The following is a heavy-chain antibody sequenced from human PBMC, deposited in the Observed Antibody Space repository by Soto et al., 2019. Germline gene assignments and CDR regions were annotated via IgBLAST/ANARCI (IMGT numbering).Heavy chain of an antibody. CDR3: TTEIIVGATTLDY. CDR2: FKSKSDGGTT. CDR1: GFNFRDAW. D-gene: IGHD1-26*01. J-gene: IGHJ4*02. V-gene: IGHV3-15*01. Sequence: EVQLVESGGGLVKPGGSLRLSCAAYGFNFRDAWMTWVRQAPGKGLEWVGRFKSKSDGGTTDYAAAVKGRFTISRDDSKKILYLQMSSLKTEDTALYYYTTEIIVGATTLDYWGRGTRVTVSS.